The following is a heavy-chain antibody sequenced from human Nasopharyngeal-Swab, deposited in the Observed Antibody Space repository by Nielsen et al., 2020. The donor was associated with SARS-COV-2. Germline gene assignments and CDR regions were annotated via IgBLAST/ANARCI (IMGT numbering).Heavy chain of an antibody. D-gene: IGHD3-10*01. Sequence: EGSLRLSCAASGFTVSSNYMSWVRQAPGKGLEWVSVIYSGGNTYYADSVKGRFTISRDNSKNTLYLQMNSLRAEDTAVYYCARDMLLGPGRAYYYYMDVWGKGTTVTVSS. CDR1: GFTVSSNY. CDR3: ARDMLLGPGRAYYYYMDV. V-gene: IGHV3-53*01. J-gene: IGHJ6*03. CDR2: IYSGGNT.